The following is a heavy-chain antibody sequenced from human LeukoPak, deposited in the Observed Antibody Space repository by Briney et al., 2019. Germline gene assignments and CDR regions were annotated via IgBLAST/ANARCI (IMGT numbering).Heavy chain of an antibody. CDR3: AKRLDRYYYYYMDV. J-gene: IGHJ6*03. D-gene: IGHD3-9*01. Sequence: GGSLRLSCAASGFTFSSYGMHWVRQAPGKGLEWVAVIRYDGSNKYYADSVKGRFTISRDNSKNTLYLQMNSLRAEDTAVYYCAKRLDRYYYYYMDVWGKGTTVTVSS. CDR1: GFTFSSYG. V-gene: IGHV3-30*02. CDR2: IRYDGSNK.